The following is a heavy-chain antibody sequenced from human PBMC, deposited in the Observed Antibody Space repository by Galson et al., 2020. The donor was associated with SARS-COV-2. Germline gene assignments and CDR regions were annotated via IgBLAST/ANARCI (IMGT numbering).Heavy chain of an antibody. D-gene: IGHD5-18*01. Sequence: GGSLRLSCAASGFTFSSYWMSWVRQAPGKGLEWVANIKQDGSEKYYVDSVKGRFTISRDNAKNSLYLQMNSLRAEDTAVYYCAREGYSYGDLIQPYYYYGMDVWGQGTTVTVSS. J-gene: IGHJ6*02. V-gene: IGHV3-7*03. CDR1: GFTFSSYW. CDR2: IKQDGSEK. CDR3: AREGYSYGDLIQPYYYYGMDV.